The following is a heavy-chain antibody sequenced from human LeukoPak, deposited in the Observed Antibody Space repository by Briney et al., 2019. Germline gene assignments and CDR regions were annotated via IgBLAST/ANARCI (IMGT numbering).Heavy chain of an antibody. D-gene: IGHD6-6*01. V-gene: IGHV3-7*03. CDR3: ARSSYSSSSSV. CDR1: GFTFSGFW. Sequence: GGSLRLSCVVSGFTFSGFWMSWSREAPGKGLEWVASINSDGSEGYYADVVKGRFTISRDNAKNSLYLQINSLRAEDTAVYYCARSSYSSSSSVWGQGTMVTVSS. J-gene: IGHJ3*01. CDR2: INSDGSEG.